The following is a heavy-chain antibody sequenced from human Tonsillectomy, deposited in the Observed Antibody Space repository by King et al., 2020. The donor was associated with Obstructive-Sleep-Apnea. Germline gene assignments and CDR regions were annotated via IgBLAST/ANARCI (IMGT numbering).Heavy chain of an antibody. Sequence: VQLQQWGAGLLKPSETLSLTCAVYGGSFSGYYWSWIRQPPGKGLEWIGGINHSGSTNYNPSLKSRVTISVDTSKNQFSLKLSSVTAADTAVYYCARVGGWSSSSGDSWGQGTLVTVSS. J-gene: IGHJ4*02. CDR3: ARVGGWSSSSGDS. CDR1: GGSFSGYY. CDR2: INHSGST. V-gene: IGHV4-34*01. D-gene: IGHD6-6*01.